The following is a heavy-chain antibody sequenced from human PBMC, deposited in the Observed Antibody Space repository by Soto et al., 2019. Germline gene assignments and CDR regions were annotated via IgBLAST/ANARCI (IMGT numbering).Heavy chain of an antibody. CDR1: DGSISSSSYY. J-gene: IGHJ4*02. V-gene: IGHV4-39*01. CDR3: ARHVAGYSSGLDY. Sequence: QLQLQESGPGLVKPSETLSLTCTVSDGSISSSSYYWGWIRQPPGKGLEWIGSIYYSGSTYYNPSLKSRVTISVDTSKNQFSLKLSSVTAADTAVYYCARHVAGYSSGLDYWGQGTLVTVSS. D-gene: IGHD6-19*01. CDR2: IYYSGST.